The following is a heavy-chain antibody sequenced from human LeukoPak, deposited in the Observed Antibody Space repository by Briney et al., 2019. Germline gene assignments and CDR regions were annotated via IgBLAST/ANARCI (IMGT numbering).Heavy chain of an antibody. J-gene: IGHJ4*02. D-gene: IGHD5-18*01. Sequence: GRSLRLSCAASGFTFSSYGMHWVRQAPGKGLEGVAVISYDGTNKYYADSVKGRFTISRDNSKNTLYLQMNSLRAEDTAVYYCAKDRAMGSYFDYWGQGPLVTVSS. CDR1: GFTFSSYG. CDR2: ISYDGTNK. V-gene: IGHV3-30*18. CDR3: AKDRAMGSYFDY.